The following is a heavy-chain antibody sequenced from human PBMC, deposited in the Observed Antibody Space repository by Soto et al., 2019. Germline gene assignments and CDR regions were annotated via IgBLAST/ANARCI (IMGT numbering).Heavy chain of an antibody. CDR1: GFSITGNGEG. Sequence: SCPTLVNPTQTLTLTCTFSGFSITGNGEGVGWIRQPPGKALEWLALIYWADDKRYSPSLRNRLTITLDNSKDQVILTMTDMGPADTATYYCAHGYVQLLATFHYFDSWGQGTQVTVSS. D-gene: IGHD2-2*01. V-gene: IGHV2-5*02. CDR3: AHGYVQLLATFHYFDS. J-gene: IGHJ4*02. CDR2: IYWADDK.